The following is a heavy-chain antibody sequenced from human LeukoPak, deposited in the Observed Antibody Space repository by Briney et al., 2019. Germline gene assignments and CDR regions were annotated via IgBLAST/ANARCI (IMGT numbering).Heavy chain of an antibody. CDR2: ISGSGGST. D-gene: IGHD6-13*01. Sequence: GGSLRLSCAASGFTLSSYAMSWVRQAPGKGLEWVSAISGSGGSTYYADSVKGRFTISRDNSKNTLYLQMNSLRAEDTAVYYCAKDHGSSSWYCLDYWGQGTLVTVSS. CDR3: AKDHGSSSWYCLDY. V-gene: IGHV3-23*01. J-gene: IGHJ4*02. CDR1: GFTLSSYA.